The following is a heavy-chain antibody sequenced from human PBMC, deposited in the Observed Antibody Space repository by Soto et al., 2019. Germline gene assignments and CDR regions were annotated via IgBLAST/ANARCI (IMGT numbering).Heavy chain of an antibody. J-gene: IGHJ6*02. V-gene: IGHV1-2*02. Sequence: ASVKVSCKASGYTFTGYYMHWVRQAPGQGLEWMGWINPNSGGTNYAQKFQGRVTMTRDTSISTAYMELSRLRSDDTAVYYCAQSIAARPGYYYYYGMDVWGQGTTVTVSS. CDR1: GYTFTGYY. CDR3: AQSIAARPGYYYYYGMDV. D-gene: IGHD6-6*01. CDR2: INPNSGGT.